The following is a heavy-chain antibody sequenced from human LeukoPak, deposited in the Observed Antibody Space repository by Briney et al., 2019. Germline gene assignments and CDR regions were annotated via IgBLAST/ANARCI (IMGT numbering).Heavy chain of an antibody. CDR1: GGSISSSSYY. V-gene: IGHV4-39*01. CDR3: ARPFWAAAATGYAFDI. J-gene: IGHJ3*02. D-gene: IGHD6-13*01. Sequence: SETLSLTCTVSGGSISSSSYYWGWLRQPPGKGLEWIGSIYYSGSTYYNPSLKSRVTISVDTSKNQFSLKLSSVTAADTAVYYCARPFWAAAATGYAFDIWGQGTMVTVSS. CDR2: IYYSGST.